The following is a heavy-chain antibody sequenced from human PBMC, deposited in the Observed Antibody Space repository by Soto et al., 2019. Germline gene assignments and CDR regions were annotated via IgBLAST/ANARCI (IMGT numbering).Heavy chain of an antibody. CDR2: ISSSGSTI. CDR1: GFTFSDYY. V-gene: IGHV3-11*01. Sequence: GGSLRLSCAASGFTFSDYYMSWIRQAQGKGLEWVSYISSSGSTIYYADSVKGRFTISRDNAKNSLYLQMNSLRAEDTAVYYCARHLYYDYIWGSYSFDYWGQGTLVTVSS. J-gene: IGHJ4*02. D-gene: IGHD3-16*01. CDR3: ARHLYYDYIWGSYSFDY.